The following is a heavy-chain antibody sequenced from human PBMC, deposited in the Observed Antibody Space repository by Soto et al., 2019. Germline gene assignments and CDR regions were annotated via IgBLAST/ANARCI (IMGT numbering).Heavy chain of an antibody. D-gene: IGHD1-26*01. J-gene: IGHJ4*02. V-gene: IGHV3-33*01. CDR2: VWYDGSNK. Sequence: QVQLVESGGGVVQPGRSLRLSCAASGFTFNTYGMHWVRQAPGTGLEWVAVVWYDGSNKYYADFVKGRFTISRDNSKNTVYLQMNSLRAEDTAVYHCARGRLEPLLDFWGQGTLVTVSS. CDR3: ARGRLEPLLDF. CDR1: GFTFNTYG.